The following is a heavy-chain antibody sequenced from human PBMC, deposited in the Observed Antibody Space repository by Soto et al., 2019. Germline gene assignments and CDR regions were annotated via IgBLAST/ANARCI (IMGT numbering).Heavy chain of an antibody. J-gene: IGHJ3*01. V-gene: IGHV3-74*01. CDR1: GLTFSNYW. CDR3: ARDNWNTV. D-gene: IGHD1-20*01. CDR2: VNGDGSST. Sequence: GGSLRLSCAASGLTFSNYWMHWVRQAPGKGLVWVSRVNGDGSSTFYADSVKGRFTISRDNAENTVFLQMDSLRAEDTAVYYCARDNWNTVWGQGTVVTVSS.